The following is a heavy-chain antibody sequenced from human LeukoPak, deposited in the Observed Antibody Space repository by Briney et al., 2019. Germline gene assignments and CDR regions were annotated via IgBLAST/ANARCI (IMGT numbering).Heavy chain of an antibody. CDR1: GSIFNNYD. CDR3: SSGAFDY. Sequence: PGGSLRLSCAASGSIFNNYDMNWVRQAPGKGPEWVSSISTSSTSIYYADSVKGRFTISRDNAKNSLFLQMSSLRAEDTAVYYCSSGAFDYWGQGTLVTVSS. V-gene: IGHV3-21*01. CDR2: ISTSSTSI. J-gene: IGHJ4*02.